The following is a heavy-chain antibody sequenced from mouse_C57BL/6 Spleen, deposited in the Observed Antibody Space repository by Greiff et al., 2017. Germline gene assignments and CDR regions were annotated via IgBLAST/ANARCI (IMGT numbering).Heavy chain of an antibody. J-gene: IGHJ3*01. D-gene: IGHD1-1*01. CDR1: GYTFTDYN. Sequence: EVKLMESGPELVKPGASVKMSCKASGYTFTDYNMHWVKQSHGKSLEWIGYINPNNGGTSYNQKFKGKATLTVNKSSSTAYMELRSLTSEDSAVYYCAREPLRSFAYWGQGTLVTVSA. V-gene: IGHV1-22*01. CDR2: INPNNGGT. CDR3: AREPLRSFAY.